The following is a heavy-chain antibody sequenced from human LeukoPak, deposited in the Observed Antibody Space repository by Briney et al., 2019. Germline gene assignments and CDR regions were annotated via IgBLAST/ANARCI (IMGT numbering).Heavy chain of an antibody. CDR1: GFTFSTNP. CDR3: AKSLIAAAGTFDY. Sequence: GGPLRPSCQPSGFTFSTNPISGVRQPPGKGLEWVSAISGSGGSTYYADSVKGRFTISRDNSKNTLYLQMNSLRAEDTAVYYCAKSLIAAAGTFDYWGQGTLVTVSS. J-gene: IGHJ4*02. CDR2: ISGSGGST. V-gene: IGHV3-23*01. D-gene: IGHD6-13*01.